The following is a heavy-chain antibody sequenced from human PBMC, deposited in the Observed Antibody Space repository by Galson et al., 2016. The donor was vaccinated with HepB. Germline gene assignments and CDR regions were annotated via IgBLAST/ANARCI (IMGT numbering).Heavy chain of an antibody. J-gene: IGHJ3*02. Sequence: SVKVSCKASGFTFTSSAVQWVRQARGQRLEWIGWIVVDSGSTNFAQMFQERVTITRDMSISTAYMELSSLRSENTAVYYCTLDSSGYYGFDMWGPGTMVTVSS. CDR2: IVVDSGST. V-gene: IGHV1-58*01. CDR3: TLDSSGYYGFDM. CDR1: GFTFTSSA. D-gene: IGHD3-22*01.